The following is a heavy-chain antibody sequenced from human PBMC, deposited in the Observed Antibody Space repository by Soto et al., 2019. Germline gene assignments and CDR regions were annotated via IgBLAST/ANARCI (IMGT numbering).Heavy chain of an antibody. CDR2: IIPLIGTT. Sequence: QVQLEQSGAEVKKPGSSVKVSCKAYGGTFSNYAVSWVRQAPGQGLEWMGWIIPLIGTTTYAQKLQGRVTITADESTTSAYMELSRLRSEDTAMYYCARAHDAYYDIMIGPVHGMDVWGQGTTVIVSS. J-gene: IGHJ6*02. CDR3: ARAHDAYYDIMIGPVHGMDV. D-gene: IGHD3-9*01. V-gene: IGHV1-69*11. CDR1: GGTFSNYA.